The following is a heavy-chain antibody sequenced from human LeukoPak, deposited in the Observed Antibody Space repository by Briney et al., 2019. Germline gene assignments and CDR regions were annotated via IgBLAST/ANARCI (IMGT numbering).Heavy chain of an antibody. CDR1: GGSISSGGYY. J-gene: IGHJ4*02. V-gene: IGHV4-30-2*01. Sequence: PSQTLSLTCTVSGGSISSGGYYWSWIRQPPGKGLEWIGYIYHSGSTYYNPSLKSRVTISVDRSKNQFSLKLSSVTAADTAVYYCARGAGEWELLREIDYWGQGTLVTVSS. D-gene: IGHD1-26*01. CDR2: IYHSGST. CDR3: ARGAGEWELLREIDY.